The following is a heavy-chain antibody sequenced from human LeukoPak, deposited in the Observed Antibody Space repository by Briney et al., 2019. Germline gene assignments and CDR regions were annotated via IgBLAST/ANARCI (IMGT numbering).Heavy chain of an antibody. Sequence: SETLSLTCTVSGYSISSGYYWGWLRPPPGKGMEWIGSIYHSGSTYYNPSLKSRVTISVDRSKNQFSLKLSSVTAADTAVYYCARGDSSSWSSFDYWGQGTLVTVSS. D-gene: IGHD6-13*01. CDR3: ARGDSSSWSSFDY. V-gene: IGHV4-38-2*02. J-gene: IGHJ4*02. CDR1: GYSISSGYY. CDR2: IYHSGST.